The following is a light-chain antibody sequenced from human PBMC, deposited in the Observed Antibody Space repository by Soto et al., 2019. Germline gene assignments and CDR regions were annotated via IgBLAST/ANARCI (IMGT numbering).Light chain of an antibody. J-gene: IGLJ2*01. CDR3: TSYAGGNILV. V-gene: IGLV2-14*01. CDR1: SSDIGAYDY. CDR2: EVN. Sequence: QSALTQPASLSGSPGQSITISCTGTSSDIGAYDYVSWFQQHPGKAPKLMISEVNNRPSGVSNRFSGSKSGNTAYLTISGLQVEDEAEYYCTSYAGGNILVFGGGTKLTVL.